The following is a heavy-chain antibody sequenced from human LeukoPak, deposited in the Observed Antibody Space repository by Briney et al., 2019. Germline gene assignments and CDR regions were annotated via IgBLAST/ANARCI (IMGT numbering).Heavy chain of an antibody. V-gene: IGHV4-34*01. CDR2: INHSGST. D-gene: IGHD6-13*01. CDR1: GGSYSGYY. CDR3: ARAKIAAAGQGPAQYYMDV. J-gene: IGHJ6*03. Sequence: SETLSLTCAVYGGSYSGYYWSWIRQPPGKGLEWIGEINHSGSTNYNPSLKSRVTISVDTSKNQFSLKLSSVTAADTAVYYCARAKIAAAGQGPAQYYMDVWGKGTTVTVSS.